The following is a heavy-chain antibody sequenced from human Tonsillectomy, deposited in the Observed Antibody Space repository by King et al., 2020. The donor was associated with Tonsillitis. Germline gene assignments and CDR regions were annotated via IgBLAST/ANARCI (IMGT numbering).Heavy chain of an antibody. CDR2: INQDGSEK. CDR3: ARDVSMIVAVFDY. D-gene: IGHD3-22*01. J-gene: IGHJ4*02. CDR1: GFTFSSYW. V-gene: IGHV3-7*01. Sequence: VQLVESGGGLVQPGGSLRLSCAASGFTFSSYWMTWVRQAPGKGLEWVANINQDGSEKYYVDSVKGRFTISRDNAKNSLYLQMNSLRAEDTAVYYCARDVSMIVAVFDYWGQGTLVTVSS.